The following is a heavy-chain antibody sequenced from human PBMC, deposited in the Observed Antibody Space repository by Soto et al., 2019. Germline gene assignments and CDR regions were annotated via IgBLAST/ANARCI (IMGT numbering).Heavy chain of an antibody. CDR3: ARSGPYYYYGMDV. CDR2: IYPGDSDT. CDR1: GYSFTSYW. V-gene: IGHV5-51*01. Sequence: GESLKISCKGSGYSFTSYWIGWVRQMPGKGLEWMGIIYPGDSDTRFSPSFQGQVTISADKSISTAYLQWSSLKASDTAMYYCARSGPYYYYGMDVWGQGTTVTVSS. J-gene: IGHJ6*02. D-gene: IGHD7-27*01.